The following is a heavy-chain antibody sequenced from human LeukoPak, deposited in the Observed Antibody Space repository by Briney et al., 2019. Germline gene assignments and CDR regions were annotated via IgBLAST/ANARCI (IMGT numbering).Heavy chain of an antibody. CDR1: GFTFSRYG. Sequence: PGRSLRLSCAVSGFTFSRYGMHWVRQAPGKGLEWVAVVSFEGSNKYYADSVKGRFTISRDNSKNTLSLQMNSLRAEDTAVYYCAKDMGYYYGSGSYPPENDYWGQGTLVTVSS. CDR3: AKDMGYYYGSGSYPPENDY. D-gene: IGHD3-10*01. J-gene: IGHJ4*02. CDR2: VSFEGSNK. V-gene: IGHV3-30*18.